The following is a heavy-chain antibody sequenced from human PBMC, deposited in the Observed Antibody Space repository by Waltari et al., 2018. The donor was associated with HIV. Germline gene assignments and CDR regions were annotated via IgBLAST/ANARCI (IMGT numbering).Heavy chain of an antibody. CDR1: GFAFSSHA. V-gene: IGHV3-7*01. Sequence: EVKLVESGGGAIQTGGSLRLSCEGAGFAFSSHARDWVRQSPGKGRELVAQISYDAREKFHGDSVRGRFVVSRDNARNSIFLQMNNLRDDDTGVYFCVRQPLRHDL. J-gene: IGHJ2*01. CDR3: VRQPLRHDL. CDR2: ISYDAREK.